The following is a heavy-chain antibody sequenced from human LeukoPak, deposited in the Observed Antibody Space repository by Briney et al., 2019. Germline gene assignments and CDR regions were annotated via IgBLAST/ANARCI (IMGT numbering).Heavy chain of an antibody. J-gene: IGHJ3*02. D-gene: IGHD2-2*01. Sequence: GESLKISCKGSGYTFTTYWIGWVRQIPGKGLEWMGIVAPGDSDTRYSPSFQGQVTISADKSIRTAYLQWSSLKASDTAMHYCARRYCSSTFCHGAFDIWGQGTMVTVSS. CDR2: VAPGDSDT. V-gene: IGHV5-51*01. CDR1: GYTFTTYW. CDR3: ARRYCSSTFCHGAFDI.